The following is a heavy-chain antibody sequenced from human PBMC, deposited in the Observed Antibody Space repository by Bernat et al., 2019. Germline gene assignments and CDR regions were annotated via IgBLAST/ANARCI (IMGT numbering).Heavy chain of an antibody. D-gene: IGHD2-8*02. CDR1: GFTFSSYA. Sequence: EVQLVESGGGLVQPGGSLRLSCSASGFTFSSYAMHWVRQAPGKGLESVSAISSNGGSTYYADSLKGRFTISRDNSKNTLYLQKSSLRAEDTAVYYCVKDHCTGGVCYTISGFDYWGEGTLVTVSS. J-gene: IGHJ4*02. V-gene: IGHV3-64D*06. CDR2: ISSNGGST. CDR3: VKDHCTGGVCYTISGFDY.